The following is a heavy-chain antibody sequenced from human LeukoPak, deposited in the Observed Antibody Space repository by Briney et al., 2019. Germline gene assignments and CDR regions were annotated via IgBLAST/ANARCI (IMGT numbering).Heavy chain of an antibody. V-gene: IGHV3-9*01. J-gene: IGHJ4*02. Sequence: GGSLRLSCAASGFTFDDYAMHWVRQAPGKGLEWVSGISWNSGSIGYADSVKGRFTISRDNAKNSLYLQMNSLRAEDTAVYYCARDRDYGGDFDYWGQGTLVTVSS. CDR2: ISWNSGSI. CDR1: GFTFDDYA. D-gene: IGHD4-17*01. CDR3: ARDRDYGGDFDY.